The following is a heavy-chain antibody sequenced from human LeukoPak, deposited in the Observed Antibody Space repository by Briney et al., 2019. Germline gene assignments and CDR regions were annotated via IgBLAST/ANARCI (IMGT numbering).Heavy chain of an antibody. J-gene: IGHJ6*02. CDR3: ARVRHRYYYDRSSYGMDV. CDR1: GGSISCGSYY. CDR2: IYTSGST. Sequence: SETLSLTCTVSGGSISCGSYYWSWIRQPAGKGLEWIGRIYTSGSTNYNPSLKSRVTISVDTSKNQFSLKLSSVTAADTAVYYCARVRHRYYYDRSSYGMDVWGQGTTVTVSS. D-gene: IGHD3-22*01. V-gene: IGHV4-61*02.